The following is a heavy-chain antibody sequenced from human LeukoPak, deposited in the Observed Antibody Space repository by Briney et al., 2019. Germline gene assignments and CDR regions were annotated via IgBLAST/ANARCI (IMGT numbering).Heavy chain of an antibody. D-gene: IGHD3-10*01. CDR3: AGGGTLVRGVAILYGMDV. CDR2: MNSNSGNR. J-gene: IGHJ6*02. Sequence: ASVMVSCRASGYSITSYDINWVRQAAGQGLEWVGWMNSNSGNRGYARKFQGRVTLTRDTSINTAYMEVNSLTSEATAVYYCAGGGTLVRGVAILYGMDVWGQGTTVTVSS. CDR1: GYSITSYD. V-gene: IGHV1-8*01.